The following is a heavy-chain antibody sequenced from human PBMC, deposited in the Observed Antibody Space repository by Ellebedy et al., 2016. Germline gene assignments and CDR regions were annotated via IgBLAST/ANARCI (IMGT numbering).Heavy chain of an antibody. D-gene: IGHD3-10*01. CDR3: ARDTGSWFGELLSVTGWSLGEERYFAY. CDR1: GYTFTSYG. V-gene: IGHV1-18*01. Sequence: ASVKVSCKASGYTFTSYGISWVRQAPGQGLEWMGWISAYNGNTNYAQKLQGRVTMTTDTSTSTAYMELRSLRSDDTAVYYCARDTGSWFGELLSVTGWSLGEERYFAYWGQGTLVTVSS. CDR2: ISAYNGNT. J-gene: IGHJ4*02.